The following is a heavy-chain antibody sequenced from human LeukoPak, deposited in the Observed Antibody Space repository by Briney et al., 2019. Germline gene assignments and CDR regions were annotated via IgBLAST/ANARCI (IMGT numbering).Heavy chain of an antibody. Sequence: GGSLRLSCAASGFTFSTYGMHWVRQAPGKGLEWVAVISYDANNKYYADSVKGRFTISRDNAKNTLNLQMNSLRAEDTAVYYCARDLGQYYDTSDNWFDRWGQGTLVTVSS. V-gene: IGHV3-30*03. D-gene: IGHD3-22*01. CDR2: ISYDANNK. J-gene: IGHJ5*02. CDR1: GFTFSTYG. CDR3: ARDLGQYYDTSDNWFDR.